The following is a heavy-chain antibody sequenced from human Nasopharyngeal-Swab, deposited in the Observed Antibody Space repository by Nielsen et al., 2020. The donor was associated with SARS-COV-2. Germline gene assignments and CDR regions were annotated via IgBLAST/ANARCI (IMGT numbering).Heavy chain of an antibody. D-gene: IGHD2-2*02. CDR1: GYTFTSYD. CDR2: MNPNSGNT. V-gene: IGHV1-8*01. Sequence: ASVKVSCKASGYTFTSYDINWVRQATGQGLEWMGWMNPNSGNTGYAQKFQGRVTMTRNTSISTAYMELSSLRSEDTAVYYCARAGEAVVVPAAIMGGTYYYYYYMAVWGKGTTVTVSS. CDR3: ARAGEAVVVPAAIMGGTYYYYYYMAV. J-gene: IGHJ6*03.